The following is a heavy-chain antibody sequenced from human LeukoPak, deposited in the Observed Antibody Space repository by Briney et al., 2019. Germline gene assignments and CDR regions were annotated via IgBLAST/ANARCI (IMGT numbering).Heavy chain of an antibody. CDR3: ARSTFGGIIVIGDY. CDR2: ISYDGSNE. V-gene: IGHV3-30*03. Sequence: GRSLRLSCAASGFIFSSHGMHWVRQAPGKGLEWVAVISYDGSNEYYADSVKGRFIISSDNSKNTLFLQMNSLRPEDTAVYYCARSTFGGIIVIGDYWGQGTLVTVS. CDR1: GFIFSSHG. J-gene: IGHJ4*02. D-gene: IGHD3-16*02.